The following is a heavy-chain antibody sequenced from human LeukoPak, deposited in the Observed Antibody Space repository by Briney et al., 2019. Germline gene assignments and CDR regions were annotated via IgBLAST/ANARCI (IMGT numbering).Heavy chain of an antibody. J-gene: IGHJ5*02. V-gene: IGHV4-59*01. CDR3: ARSRYFDWLLFPNWFDP. Sequence: SETLSLTCTVSSDFISGYYWSWIRQPPGKGLEWIGYLSYSGSTNHNPSLRSRVTISVDTSKNQFSLNLTSVSAADTAVYYCARSRYFDWLLFPNWFDPWGQGTLVTVSS. CDR1: SDFISGYY. CDR2: LSYSGST. D-gene: IGHD3-9*01.